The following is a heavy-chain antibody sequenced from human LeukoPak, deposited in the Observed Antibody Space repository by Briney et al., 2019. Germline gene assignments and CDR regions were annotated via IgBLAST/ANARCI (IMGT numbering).Heavy chain of an antibody. Sequence: SETLSLTCAVYGGSFSGYYWSWIRQPPGKGLEWIGEINHSGSTNYNPSLKSRVTISLDTSKNQFSLKLSSVTAADTAVYYCARKGGGQLVNTRRWFDPWGQGTLVTVSS. D-gene: IGHD6-6*01. J-gene: IGHJ5*02. V-gene: IGHV4-34*01. CDR1: GGSFSGYY. CDR2: INHSGST. CDR3: ARKGGGQLVNTRRWFDP.